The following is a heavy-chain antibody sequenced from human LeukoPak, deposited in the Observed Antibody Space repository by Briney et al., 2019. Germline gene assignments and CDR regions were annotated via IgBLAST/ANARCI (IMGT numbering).Heavy chain of an antibody. Sequence: SETLSLTCSVSDDSITIYYWTWLRQPPGKGLEGIGYIDHTGTTNYNPSLNSRVTISRDTSKNHFSLQLSSVTAADTAVYYCARDKVWFDPWGQGTLVTVSS. CDR1: DDSITIYY. CDR3: ARDKVWFDP. V-gene: IGHV4-59*01. CDR2: IDHTGTT. J-gene: IGHJ5*02.